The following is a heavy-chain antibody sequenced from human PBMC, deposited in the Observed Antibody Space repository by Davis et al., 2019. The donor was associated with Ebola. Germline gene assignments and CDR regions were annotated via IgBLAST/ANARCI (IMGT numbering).Heavy chain of an antibody. CDR1: GGSISSYY. CDR2: IYYSGST. V-gene: IGHV4-39*07. CDR3: ARDSGSYPPYYYYGMDV. Sequence: SETLSLTCTVSGGSISSYYWGWIRQPPGKGLEWIGSIYYSGSTYYNPSLKSRVTISVDTSKNQFSLKLSSVTAADTAVYYCARDSGSYPPYYYYGMDVWGQGTTVTVSS. J-gene: IGHJ6*02. D-gene: IGHD1-26*01.